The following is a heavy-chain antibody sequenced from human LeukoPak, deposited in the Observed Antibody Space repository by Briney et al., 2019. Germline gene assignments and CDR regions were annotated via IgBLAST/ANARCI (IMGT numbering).Heavy chain of an antibody. D-gene: IGHD2-2*02. Sequence: GGSLRLSCAASGFSVSSNYLSWVRQAPGKGLEWVSVFYSGGHTYYADSVRGRFTVSRDNSKNTLYLQMNSLRAEDTAVYYCARDQLGGYCTSTNCYTSFYYWGRGTLVTVSS. CDR1: GFSVSSNY. V-gene: IGHV3-53*01. CDR3: ARDQLGGYCTSTNCYTSFYY. J-gene: IGHJ4*02. CDR2: FYSGGHT.